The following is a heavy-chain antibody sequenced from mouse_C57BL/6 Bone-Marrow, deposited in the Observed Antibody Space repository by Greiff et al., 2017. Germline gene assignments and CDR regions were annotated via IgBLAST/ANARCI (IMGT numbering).Heavy chain of an antibody. CDR2: INPNYGTT. J-gene: IGHJ4*01. D-gene: IGHD2-5*01. CDR3: STDTSNCYYAKDH. CDR1: GYYFTDYN. Sequence: VQLQQSGPELVKPGASVKISCKASGYYFTDYNMNWVKQSNGKSLEWIGVINPNYGTTSYNQKFKGKATLTVDQSSSPAYMQLNSLTSTDSAVYYCSTDTSNCYYAKDHWGQGTSVTVSS. V-gene: IGHV1-39*01.